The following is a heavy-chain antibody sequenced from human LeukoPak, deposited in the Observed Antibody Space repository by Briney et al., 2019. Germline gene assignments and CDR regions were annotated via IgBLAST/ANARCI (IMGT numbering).Heavy chain of an antibody. CDR1: GHTFTGYY. Sequence: ASVKVSCKASGHTFTGYYMHWVRQAPGQGLEWMGWINPDSGGTKYAQKLQGRVTMTRDTSVSTAYMELSRLKSDDTAVYYCARAVSSLHDFDYWGPGTLVTVSS. D-gene: IGHD2/OR15-2a*01. CDR2: INPDSGGT. CDR3: ARAVSSLHDFDY. V-gene: IGHV1-2*02. J-gene: IGHJ4*02.